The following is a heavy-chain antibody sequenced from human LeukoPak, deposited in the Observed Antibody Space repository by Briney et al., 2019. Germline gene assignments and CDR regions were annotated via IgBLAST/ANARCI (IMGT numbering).Heavy chain of an antibody. Sequence: GGSLRLSCSASGFTVASNYVTWVRQAPGEGLGWVSVIYSGGGTFYADSVKGRFSISRDNSKNILYLHMNSLRAEDTAVYYCARDDVGVAGRDYWGQGTLVTVSS. V-gene: IGHV3-66*01. D-gene: IGHD6-13*01. J-gene: IGHJ4*02. CDR1: GFTVASNY. CDR3: ARDDVGVAGRDY. CDR2: IYSGGGT.